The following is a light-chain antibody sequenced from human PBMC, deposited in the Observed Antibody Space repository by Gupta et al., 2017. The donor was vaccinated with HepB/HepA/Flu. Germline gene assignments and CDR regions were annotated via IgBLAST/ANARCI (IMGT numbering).Light chain of an antibody. CDR2: NDS. V-gene: IGLV3-25*03. CDR1: AVTNQY. J-gene: IGLJ3*02. CDR3: QSADSSGTYWV. Sequence: SYELTQPPSVAVSPGQTASTTSAADAVTNQYAYWYQQKPAQAPVVVIYNDSERPSGIPERFSGSSSGTTVTFTISGVQAEDEADYYCQSADSSGTYWVFGGGTKLTVL.